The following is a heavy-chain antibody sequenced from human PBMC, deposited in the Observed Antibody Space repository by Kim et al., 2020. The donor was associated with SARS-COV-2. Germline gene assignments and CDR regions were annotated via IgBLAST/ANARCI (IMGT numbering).Heavy chain of an antibody. D-gene: IGHD6-13*01. CDR3: ARQYSSSWDHDAFDI. Sequence: PSLKSRVTISVDTSKNQFSLKLSSVTAADTAVYYCARQYSSSWDHDAFDIWGQGTMVTVSS. J-gene: IGHJ3*02. V-gene: IGHV4-59*08.